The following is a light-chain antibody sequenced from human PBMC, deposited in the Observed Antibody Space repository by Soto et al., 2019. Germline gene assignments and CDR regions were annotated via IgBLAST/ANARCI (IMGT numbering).Light chain of an antibody. J-gene: IGKJ1*01. V-gene: IGKV1-39*01. CDR2: GAS. CDR1: QTINIF. Sequence: DIQLTQSPSSLSASVGDRVTITCRASQTINIFLNWYQQKPGKAPNLLIHGASTLQSGVPSRFSGSGSGTDCTLTITGLQPDDFATYYCHQSHRSPRTFGQGTKVEI. CDR3: HQSHRSPRT.